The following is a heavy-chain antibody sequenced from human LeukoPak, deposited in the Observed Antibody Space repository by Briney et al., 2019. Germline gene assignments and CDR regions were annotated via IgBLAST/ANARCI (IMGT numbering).Heavy chain of an antibody. D-gene: IGHD3-10*01. CDR1: GYTFTRYY. V-gene: IGHV1-46*01. Sequence: ASVKVSCQASGYTFTRYYMNWVRQAPGQGLEWMGIINPSGGSTNYAQKFQGRVTMTRDTSTSTIYMEVSSLRSEDTAVYYCATSFRAVNWFDPWGQGTLVTVSS. J-gene: IGHJ5*02. CDR3: ATSFRAVNWFDP. CDR2: INPSGGST.